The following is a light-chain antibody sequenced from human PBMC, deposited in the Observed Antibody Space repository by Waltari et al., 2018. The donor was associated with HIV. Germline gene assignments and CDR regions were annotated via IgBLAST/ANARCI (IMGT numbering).Light chain of an antibody. CDR2: GNN. CDR3: ATWDDDLSGVV. J-gene: IGLJ2*01. Sequence: QSVLTQPPSASGTPGQSVTISCSGGRYNIGENFVYWFQQLPGTAPRLLVFGNNQRPSGVPDQFSGSKGGTSASLVISGLRSEDEGTYYCATWDDDLSGVVFGGGSKLTVL. CDR1: RYNIGENF. V-gene: IGLV1-47*01.